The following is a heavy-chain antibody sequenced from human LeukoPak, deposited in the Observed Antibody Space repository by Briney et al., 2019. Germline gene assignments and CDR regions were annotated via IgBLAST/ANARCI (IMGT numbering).Heavy chain of an antibody. Sequence: GGSLRLSCAASGFTFSSYSMNWVRQAPGKGLEWVSYISSSSSTIYYADSVKGRFTISRDNDKNSLYLQMNSLRAEDTAVYYCARVSAHAGIEVAASDYWGQGTLVTVSS. CDR1: GFTFSSYS. CDR2: ISSSSSTI. D-gene: IGHD6-19*01. J-gene: IGHJ4*02. CDR3: ARVSAHAGIEVAASDY. V-gene: IGHV3-48*01.